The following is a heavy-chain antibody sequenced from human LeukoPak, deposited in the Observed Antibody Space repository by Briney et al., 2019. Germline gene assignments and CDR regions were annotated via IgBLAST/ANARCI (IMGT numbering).Heavy chain of an antibody. CDR1: TFTFSSYG. V-gene: IGHV3-33*01. D-gene: IGHD3-10*01. CDR2: IWYDGSNR. J-gene: IGHJ4*02. CDR3: ARDRGSGSYEGYYFDY. Sequence: PGGSLRLSCAASTFTFSSYGMRWVRQAPGKGLEWVAIIWYDGSNRYYADSVKGRFTISRDNSKNTLYLQINSLRAEDTAVYYCARDRGSGSYEGYYFDYWGQGALVTVSS.